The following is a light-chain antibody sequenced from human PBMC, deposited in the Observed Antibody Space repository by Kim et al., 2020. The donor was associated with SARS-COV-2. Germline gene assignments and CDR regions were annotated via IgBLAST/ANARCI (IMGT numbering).Light chain of an antibody. CDR2: GKN. CDR3: NSRESSANHWM. V-gene: IGLV3-19*01. J-gene: IGLJ3*02. CDR1: SLRSYY. Sequence: ALGQTVRITCQGDSLRSYYASWYQQKPGQAPVLVFYGKNNRPSGIPDRFSGSYSGNTASLTITAARAEDEADYYCNSRESSANHWMFGGGTQLTVL.